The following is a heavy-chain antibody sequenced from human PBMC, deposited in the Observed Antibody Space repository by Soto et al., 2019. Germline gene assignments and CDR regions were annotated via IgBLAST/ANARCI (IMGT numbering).Heavy chain of an antibody. D-gene: IGHD6-13*01. CDR3: ARDEQLVLYYYCMDV. J-gene: IGHJ6*02. CDR1: GFTFSSYS. CDR2: ISSSSSYI. V-gene: IGHV3-21*01. Sequence: EVQLVESGGGLVKPGGSLRLSCAASGFTFSSYSMNWVRQAPGKGLEWVSSISSSSSYIYYADSVKGRFTISRDNAKNSLYLQMNSLRAEDTAVYYCARDEQLVLYYYCMDVWGQGTTVTVSS.